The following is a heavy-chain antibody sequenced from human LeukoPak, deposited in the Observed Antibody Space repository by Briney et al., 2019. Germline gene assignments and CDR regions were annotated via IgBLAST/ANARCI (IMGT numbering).Heavy chain of an antibody. CDR1: GFTFTNYA. V-gene: IGHV3-23*01. J-gene: IGHJ4*02. CDR3: ARDFLGGAHFDY. Sequence: GGSLRLSCAASGFTFTNYAMYWVRQAPGKGLECVSSVSDSGSITYYADSVKGRFTISRDNSRNTLYLQMNSLRAEDTAVYYCARDFLGGAHFDYWGQGTLVTVSS. D-gene: IGHD3-3*01. CDR2: VSDSGSIT.